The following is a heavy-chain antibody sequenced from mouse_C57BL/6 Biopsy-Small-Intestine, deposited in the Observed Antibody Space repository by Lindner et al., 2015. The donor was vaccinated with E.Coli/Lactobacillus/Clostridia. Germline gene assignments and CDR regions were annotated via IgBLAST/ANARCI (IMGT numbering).Heavy chain of an antibody. CDR1: GFTFNTYA. D-gene: IGHD1-1*01. J-gene: IGHJ1*03. CDR2: IRSKSSNYAT. CDR3: VRAGSSYPYWYFDV. Sequence: VQLQESGGGLVQPKESLKLSCAASGFTFNTYAMHWVRQAPGKGLEWVARIRSKSSNYATYYADSVKDRFTISRDDSQSMLYLQMNNLKTEDTAMYYCVRAGSSYPYWYFDVWGTGTTVTVSS. V-gene: IGHV10-3*01.